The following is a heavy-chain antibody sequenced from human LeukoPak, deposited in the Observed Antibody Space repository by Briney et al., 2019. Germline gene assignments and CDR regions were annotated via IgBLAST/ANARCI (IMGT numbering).Heavy chain of an antibody. CDR3: ARDKHGSGGYGY. V-gene: IGHV4-61*02. Sequence: PSETLSLTCTVSGGSINNGGYYWSWIRQPAGKGLEWIGRIYTSGSTNYNPSLKSRVTMSVDTSKNQFSLKLSSVTAADTAVYYCARDKHGSGGYGYWGQGTLVTVSS. J-gene: IGHJ4*02. CDR1: GGSINNGGYY. D-gene: IGHD3-10*01. CDR2: IYTSGST.